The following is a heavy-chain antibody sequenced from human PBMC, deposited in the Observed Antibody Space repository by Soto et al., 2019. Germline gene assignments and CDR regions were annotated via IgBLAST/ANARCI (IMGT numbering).Heavy chain of an antibody. Sequence: AGGSLRLSCAASGFTFSNSAMTWVRQAPAKGLEWVSTIRDSDSGGSTFYADSVKGRFTISRDDSKNTLYLQMSSLRAEDTAMYSCAKVGVGIDADFDYWGQGALVTVSS. CDR2: IRDSDSGGST. J-gene: IGHJ4*02. V-gene: IGHV3-23*01. D-gene: IGHD2-21*01. CDR3: AKVGVGIDADFDY. CDR1: GFTFSNSA.